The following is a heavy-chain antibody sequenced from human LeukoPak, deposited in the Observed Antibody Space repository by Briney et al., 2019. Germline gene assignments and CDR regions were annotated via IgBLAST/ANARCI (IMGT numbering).Heavy chain of an antibody. Sequence: SETLSLTCTVSGGSISSSSYYWGWIRQPPGKGLEWIGSIYYSGSTYYNPSLKSRVTISVDTSKNQFSLKLSSVTAADTAVYYCVRASHVLRFLEWLYTSDPDYYMDVWGKGTTVTVSS. V-gene: IGHV4-39*07. J-gene: IGHJ6*03. CDR1: GGSISSSSYY. CDR2: IYYSGST. D-gene: IGHD3-3*01. CDR3: VRASHVLRFLEWLYTSDPDYYMDV.